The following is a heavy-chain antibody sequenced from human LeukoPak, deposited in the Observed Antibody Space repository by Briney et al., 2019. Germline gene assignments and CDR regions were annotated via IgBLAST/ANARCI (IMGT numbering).Heavy chain of an antibody. J-gene: IGHJ3*02. Sequence: GGSLRLSCAASGFTFSNYWMSWVRQAPGKGLKWVANIKEDGSEKYYVDSVKGRFTISRDNAKNSLYLQMNSLRAEDTAVYYCARESPYYYDSPDAFDIWGQGTMVTVSS. V-gene: IGHV3-7*03. CDR2: IKEDGSEK. CDR3: ARESPYYYDSPDAFDI. D-gene: IGHD3-22*01. CDR1: GFTFSNYW.